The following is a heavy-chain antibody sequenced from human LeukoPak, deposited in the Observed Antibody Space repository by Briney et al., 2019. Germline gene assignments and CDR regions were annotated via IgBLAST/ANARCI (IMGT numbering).Heavy chain of an antibody. V-gene: IGHV3-21*01. D-gene: IGHD3-22*01. Sequence: GGSLRLSCAASGFTFSSYSMNWVRQAPGKGLEWVSSISSSSSYIYYADSVKGRFTISRDNAKNSLYLQMNSLRAEDTAVYHCARAYYDSSGMPDYWGQGTLVTVSS. CDR1: GFTFSSYS. J-gene: IGHJ4*02. CDR2: ISSSSSYI. CDR3: ARAYYDSSGMPDY.